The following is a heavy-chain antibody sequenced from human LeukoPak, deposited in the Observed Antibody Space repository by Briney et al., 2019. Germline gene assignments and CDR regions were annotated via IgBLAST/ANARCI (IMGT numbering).Heavy chain of an antibody. CDR3: ARESSGWYSGGFDY. V-gene: IGHV4-59*01. Sequence: SATLSLTCTVSGGSISSYYWSWIRPPPGKGLEWIGYIYYSGSTNYNPSLKSRVTISVDTSKNQFSLKLSSVTAADTAVYYCARESSGWYSGGFDYWGQGTLVTVSS. J-gene: IGHJ4*02. CDR1: GGSISSYY. D-gene: IGHD6-19*01. CDR2: IYYSGST.